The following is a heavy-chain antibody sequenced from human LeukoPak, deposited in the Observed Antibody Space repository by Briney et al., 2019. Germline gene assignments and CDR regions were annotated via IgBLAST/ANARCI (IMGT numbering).Heavy chain of an antibody. D-gene: IGHD3-22*01. V-gene: IGHV3-7*01. CDR3: ARIDNYYDSSGYSYFDY. Sequence: GGSLRLSCAASGFTFSRYWMSWVRQAPGKGLEWVANIKQDGSEKYYVDSVKGLFTISRDNAKNSLYLQMNSLRAEDTAVYYCARIDNYYDSSGYSYFDYWGQGTLVTVSS. CDR2: IKQDGSEK. CDR1: GFTFSRYW. J-gene: IGHJ4*02.